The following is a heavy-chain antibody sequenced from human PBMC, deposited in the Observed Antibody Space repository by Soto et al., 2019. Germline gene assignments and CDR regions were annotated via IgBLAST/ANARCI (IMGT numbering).Heavy chain of an antibody. V-gene: IGHV3-23*01. D-gene: IGHD2-2*01. Sequence: GGSLRLSCAASGFTFSNYAMSWVRQAPGKGLEWASAISYSGGSTYYADSVKGRFTISRDNSKNTLYLQMNSLRAEDTAVYYCAKDRARGYCTSTACYGDYYYYMDVWGKGTTVTVSS. CDR3: AKDRARGYCTSTACYGDYYYYMDV. J-gene: IGHJ6*03. CDR1: GFTFSNYA. CDR2: ISYSGGST.